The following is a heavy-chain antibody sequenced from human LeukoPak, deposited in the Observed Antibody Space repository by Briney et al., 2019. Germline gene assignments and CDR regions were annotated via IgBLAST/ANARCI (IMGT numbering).Heavy chain of an antibody. J-gene: IGHJ4*01. Sequence: PGRSLRLSCAASGFTFSSYGMHWVRQAPGKGLKWVAFIRYDGSNKYYADSVKGRFTISRDNSKNTLYLQMNSLRAEDTAVYYCARGTSGGQYQPPHPHTAPFDYWGQGTLVTVSS. CDR3: ARGTSGGQYQPPHPHTAPFDY. V-gene: IGHV3-30*02. D-gene: IGHD2-2*01. CDR2: IRYDGSNK. CDR1: GFTFSSYG.